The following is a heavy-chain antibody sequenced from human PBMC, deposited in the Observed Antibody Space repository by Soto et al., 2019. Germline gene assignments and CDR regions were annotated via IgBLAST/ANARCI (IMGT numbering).Heavy chain of an antibody. J-gene: IGHJ6*02. CDR1: GFTVSSNY. V-gene: IGHV3-48*02. D-gene: IGHD6-13*01. CDR3: ARAYSSSWYRTLYYYYGMDV. CDR2: ISSSSSTI. Sequence: EVQLVESGGGLIQPGGSLRLSCAASGFTVSSNYMNWVRQPPGKGLEWVSYISSSSSTIYYADSVKGRFTISRDNAKNSLYLQMNSLRDEDTAVYYCARAYSSSWYRTLYYYYGMDVWGQGTTVTVSS.